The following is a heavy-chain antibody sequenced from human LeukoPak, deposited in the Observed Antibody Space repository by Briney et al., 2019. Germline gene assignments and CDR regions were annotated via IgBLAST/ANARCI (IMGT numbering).Heavy chain of an antibody. Sequence: PSETLSLTCTVSGGSISSTNHYWSWIRQPPGKGLEWIGVIYYSGSTYYNPSLKSRVTISVDTSKNQFSLKQSSVTAADTAVYYCAGGYDYTSISIDYWGQGTLVTVSS. CDR3: AGGYDYTSISIDY. CDR2: IYYSGST. D-gene: IGHD4-11*01. V-gene: IGHV4-39*01. J-gene: IGHJ4*02. CDR1: GGSISSTNHY.